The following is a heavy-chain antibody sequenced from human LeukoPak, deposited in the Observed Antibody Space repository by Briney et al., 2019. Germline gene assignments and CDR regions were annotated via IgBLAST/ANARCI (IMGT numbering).Heavy chain of an antibody. CDR1: GGSISSSSYY. CDR2: IYYSGST. Sequence: PSETLSLTCTVSGGSISSSSYYWGWIRQPPGKGLEWIGSIYYSGSTYYNPSLKSRVTISVDTSENQFSLKLTSVTAADTAVYYCATSSPLRGASSDWGQGTLVTVSS. J-gene: IGHJ4*02. D-gene: IGHD3-10*01. CDR3: ATSSPLRGASSD. V-gene: IGHV4-39*07.